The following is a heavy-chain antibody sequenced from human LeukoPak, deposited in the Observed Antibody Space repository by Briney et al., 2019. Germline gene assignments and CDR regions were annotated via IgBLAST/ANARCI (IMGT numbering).Heavy chain of an antibody. CDR3: ARSPVVKQWLEYYFDY. J-gene: IGHJ4*02. CDR1: GGSISSYY. V-gene: IGHV4-59*01. CDR2: IYYSGST. Sequence: PSETLSLTCTVSGGSISSYYWSWIRQPAGKGLEWIGYIYYSGSTNYNPSLKRRVTISVDTPKHQFSLKLSSVTAADTAVYYWARSPVVKQWLEYYFDYWGQGTLVTVSS. D-gene: IGHD6-19*01.